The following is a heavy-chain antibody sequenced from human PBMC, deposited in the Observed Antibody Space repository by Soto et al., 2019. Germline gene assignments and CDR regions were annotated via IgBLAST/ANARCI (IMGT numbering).Heavy chain of an antibody. Sequence: AGGSLRLSCAASGFTFRTYGMHWVRQAPGKGLEWVAVIWADGSYKIYADSVKGRFTVSKDNSKNTLYLQMDSLRVGDTAVYFCATDAGSSPFEYWGLGTLVTVSS. CDR3: ATDAGSSPFEY. D-gene: IGHD1-26*01. CDR2: IWADGSYK. CDR1: GFTFRTYG. J-gene: IGHJ4*02. V-gene: IGHV3-33*01.